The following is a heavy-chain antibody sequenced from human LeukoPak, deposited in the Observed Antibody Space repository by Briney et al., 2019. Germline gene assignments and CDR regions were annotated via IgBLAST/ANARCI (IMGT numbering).Heavy chain of an antibody. D-gene: IGHD2/OR15-2a*01. J-gene: IGHJ3*02. CDR2: INPNSGGT. CDR1: GYTFTGYY. CDR3: ARGALLGIVITTGAFDI. V-gene: IGHV1-2*02. Sequence: GASVKVCCKASGYTFTGYYMHWVRQDPGQGLEWMGWINPNSGGTNYAQKFQGRVTMTRDTSISTAYMELSRLRSDDTAVYYCARGALLGIVITTGAFDIWGQGTMVTVSS.